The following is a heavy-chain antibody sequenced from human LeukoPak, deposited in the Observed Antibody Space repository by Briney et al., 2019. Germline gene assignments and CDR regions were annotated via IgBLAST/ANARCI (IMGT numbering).Heavy chain of an antibody. CDR3: ARGPSGYGDSLDI. CDR2: IGTAGDT. Sequence: XXSAIGTAGDTYYPGSVKGRFTISRESAKNSLYLQMNSLRAGDTAVYFCARGPSGYGDSLDIWGQGTMVTVSS. J-gene: IGHJ3*02. V-gene: IGHV3-13*01. D-gene: IGHD5-12*01.